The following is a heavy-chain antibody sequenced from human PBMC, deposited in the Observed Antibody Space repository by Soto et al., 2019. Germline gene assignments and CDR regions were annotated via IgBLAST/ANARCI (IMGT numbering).Heavy chain of an antibody. D-gene: IGHD2-15*01. J-gene: IGHJ4*02. CDR3: TRARTGYCSGGSCSNFDY. Sequence: GGSLRLSCTASGFTFGDYAMSWFRQAPGKGLEWVGFIRSKAYGGTTEYAASVKGRFTISRDDSKSIAYLQMNSLKTEDTAVYYCTRARTGYCSGGSCSNFDYWGQGTLVTVSS. V-gene: IGHV3-49*03. CDR2: IRSKAYGGTT. CDR1: GFTFGDYA.